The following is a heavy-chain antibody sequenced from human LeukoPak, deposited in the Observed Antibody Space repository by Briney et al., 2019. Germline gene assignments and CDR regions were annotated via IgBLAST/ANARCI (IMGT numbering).Heavy chain of an antibody. D-gene: IGHD1-1*01. CDR3: AADQPRYPDAFDI. Sequence: SVQVSRMASGFTPHTSILQWVRQARGQPLERVGWSVVSSVDTNYAEKFHERVTITRDMSTSTVYMELSSLRSDDTAVYYCAADQPRYPDAFDIWGQGTMVTVSS. CDR2: SVVSSVDT. J-gene: IGHJ3*02. V-gene: IGHV1-58*01. CDR1: GFTPHTSI.